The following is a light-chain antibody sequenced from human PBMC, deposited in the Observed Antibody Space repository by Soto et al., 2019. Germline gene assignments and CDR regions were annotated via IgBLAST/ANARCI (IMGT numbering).Light chain of an antibody. Sequence: QSVLTQPASVSGSPGQSITISCSGTSSDVGTYNFVSWYQQHPGKAPKLIFFDVSNRPSGVSDRFSGSKSGNTAYLTISGLQAEDEADYYCSSYTSTNTRVVFGGGTKLTV. CDR3: SSYTSTNTRVV. J-gene: IGLJ2*01. CDR2: DVS. V-gene: IGLV2-14*03. CDR1: SSDVGTYNF.